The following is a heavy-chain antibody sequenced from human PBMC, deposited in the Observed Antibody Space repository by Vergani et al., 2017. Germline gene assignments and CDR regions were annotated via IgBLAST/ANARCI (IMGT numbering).Heavy chain of an antibody. Sequence: QVQLQESGPGLVKPSETLSLTCTVSGGSVSSGSYYWSWIRQPAGKGLEWIGYIYYSGSTNYNPSLKSRVTISVDTSKNQFSLKLSSVTAADTAVYYCAIGRVGATRXFDPWGQGTLVTVSS. CDR2: IYYSGST. J-gene: IGHJ5*02. CDR3: AIGRVGATRXFDP. V-gene: IGHV4-61*10. CDR1: GGSVSSGSYY. D-gene: IGHD1-26*01.